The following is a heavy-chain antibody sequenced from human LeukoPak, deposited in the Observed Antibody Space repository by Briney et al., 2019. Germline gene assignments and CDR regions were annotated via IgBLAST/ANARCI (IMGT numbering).Heavy chain of an antibody. CDR1: GYTFTSYD. V-gene: IGHV1-8*03. CDR3: ARGSQLRSYYYYMDV. CDR2: MNPNSGNT. Sequence: ASVKVSCKASGYTFTSYDINWVRQATGQGLEWMGWMNPNSGNTGYAQKFQGRVTITRNTSISTAYMELSSLRSEDTAVYYCARGSQLRSYYYYMDVWGKGTTVTVSS. D-gene: IGHD1-7*01. J-gene: IGHJ6*03.